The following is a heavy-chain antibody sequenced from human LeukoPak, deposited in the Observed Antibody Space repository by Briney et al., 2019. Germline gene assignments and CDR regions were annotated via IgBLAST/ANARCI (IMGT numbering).Heavy chain of an antibody. D-gene: IGHD6-19*01. V-gene: IGHV4-59*01. Sequence: PSETLSLTCTVSGGSISSYYWSWIRQPPGKGLEWIGYIYYSGSTIYNPSLKSRVTISVDTSKNQFSLKLSSVTAADTAVYYCARDEYGSGWGWFDPWGQGTLVTVSS. CDR2: IYYSGST. CDR3: ARDEYGSGWGWFDP. J-gene: IGHJ5*02. CDR1: GGSISSYY.